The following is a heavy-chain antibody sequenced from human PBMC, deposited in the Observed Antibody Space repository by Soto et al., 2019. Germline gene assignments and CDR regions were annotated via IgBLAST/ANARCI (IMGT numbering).Heavy chain of an antibody. V-gene: IGHV4-31*03. CDR3: ARDWLQSGYPYYYYGMDV. CDR2: IYYSGST. Sequence: QVQLQESGPGLVKPSQTLSLTCTVSGGSISSGGYYWSWIRQHPGKGLEWIGYIYYSGSTYYNPSLKSRVPISVDTSKTQFSLKLSSVTAADTAVYYCARDWLQSGYPYYYYGMDVWGQGTTVTVSS. CDR1: GGSISSGGYY. J-gene: IGHJ6*02. D-gene: IGHD5-18*01.